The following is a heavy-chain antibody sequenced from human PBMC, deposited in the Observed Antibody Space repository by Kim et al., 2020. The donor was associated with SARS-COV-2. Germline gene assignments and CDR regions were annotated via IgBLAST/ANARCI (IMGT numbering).Heavy chain of an antibody. CDR3: AILSPYYDDSSGYYLDY. CDR1: GGPISSSSYY. J-gene: IGHJ4*02. D-gene: IGHD3-22*01. Sequence: SETLSLTCTVSGGPISSSSYYWGWIRQPQGKGLEWIGSIYYSGSTYYNPSLKSRVTISVDTSKNQFSLKLSSVTAADAAVYYCAILSPYYDDSSGYYLDYWGQGTLVTVSS. CDR2: IYYSGST. V-gene: IGHV4-39*01.